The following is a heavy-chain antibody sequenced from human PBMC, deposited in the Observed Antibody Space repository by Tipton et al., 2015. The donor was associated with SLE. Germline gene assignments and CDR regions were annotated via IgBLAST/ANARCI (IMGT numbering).Heavy chain of an antibody. Sequence: QLVQSGAEVKKPGESLRISCKGSGYSFTSYWISWVRQMPGKGLEWMGIMYPGDSDTRYSPSFQGQVTISADKSISTAYLQWSSLKASDTAMYYCAKQRPDYYGSGSYRDDAFDIWGQGTMVTVSS. V-gene: IGHV5-51*01. D-gene: IGHD3-10*01. CDR2: MYPGDSDT. CDR1: GYSFTSYW. J-gene: IGHJ3*02. CDR3: AKQRPDYYGSGSYRDDAFDI.